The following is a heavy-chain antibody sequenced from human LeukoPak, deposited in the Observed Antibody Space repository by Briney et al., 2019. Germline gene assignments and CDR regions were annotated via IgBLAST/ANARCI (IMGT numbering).Heavy chain of an antibody. CDR1: GFTFSSYS. Sequence: GGSLRLSCAASGFTFSSYSMNWVRQAPGKGLEWVSSISSSSSYIYYADPVKGRFTISRDNAKNSLYLQMNSLRAEDTAVYYCAKGIFPYGDYASAACDYWGQGTLVTVSS. CDR3: AKGIFPYGDYASAACDY. D-gene: IGHD4-17*01. V-gene: IGHV3-21*01. J-gene: IGHJ4*02. CDR2: ISSSSSYI.